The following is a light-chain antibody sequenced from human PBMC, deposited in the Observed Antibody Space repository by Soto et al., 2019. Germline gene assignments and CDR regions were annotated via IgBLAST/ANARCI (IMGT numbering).Light chain of an antibody. V-gene: IGKV3D-15*01. Sequence: ELVVTQSPATLSVSPGERVTLSCRTSQDVSSKLAWYQQKAGQAPSLLIYDASTRATGTPARFSGSGSGTAFTLAVSSLQSEYYAVDLCLQYIRWALTFGGGTKVEIK. CDR3: LQYIRWALT. CDR2: DAS. CDR1: QDVSSK. J-gene: IGKJ4*01.